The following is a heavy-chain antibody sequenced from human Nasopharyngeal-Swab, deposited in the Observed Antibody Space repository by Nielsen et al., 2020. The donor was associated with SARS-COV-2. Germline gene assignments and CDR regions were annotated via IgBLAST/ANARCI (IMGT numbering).Heavy chain of an antibody. CDR3: ARGYSGYDDAFDI. V-gene: IGHV3-33*01. CDR1: GFTFSSYG. Sequence: GGSLRLSCAASGFTFSSYGMHWVRQAPGKGLEWVAVIWYDGSNKFYADSVKGRFTISRDNSKNTPYLQMNSLRAEDTAVFYCARGYSGYDDAFDIWGQGTMVTVSS. J-gene: IGHJ3*02. D-gene: IGHD5-12*01. CDR2: IWYDGSNK.